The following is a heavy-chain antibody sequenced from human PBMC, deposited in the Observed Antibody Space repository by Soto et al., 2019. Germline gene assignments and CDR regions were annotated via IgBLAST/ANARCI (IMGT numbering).Heavy chain of an antibody. CDR3: ARDAKWDPRGVEAEHDDDFDL. J-gene: IGHJ4*02. CDR2: IDTGNGNT. CDR1: RYIFTNYA. V-gene: IGHV1-3*04. Sequence: ASVKVSCKASRYIFTNYALHWVRQAPGQNLEWLGWIDTGNGNTRYSQKFQGRVTITRDTFANTAGMELNNLRSEDTAVYYCARDAKWDPRGVEAEHDDDFDLWGQGTLVTVYS. D-gene: IGHD1-26*01.